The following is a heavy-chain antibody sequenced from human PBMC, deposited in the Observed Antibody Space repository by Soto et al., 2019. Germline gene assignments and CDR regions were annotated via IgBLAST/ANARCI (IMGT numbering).Heavy chain of an antibody. CDR3: ASTAYYNWFDP. D-gene: IGHD1-26*01. V-gene: IGHV3-33*01. CDR1: GFTFSSHG. CDR2: IWYDGSNK. Sequence: PGGSLRLSCAASGFTFSSHGMHWVRQAPGKGLEWVAVIWYDGSNKYYADSVKGRFTISRDNSKNTLYLQMNSLRAEDTAVYYCASTAYYNWFDPWGQGTLVTVSS. J-gene: IGHJ5*02.